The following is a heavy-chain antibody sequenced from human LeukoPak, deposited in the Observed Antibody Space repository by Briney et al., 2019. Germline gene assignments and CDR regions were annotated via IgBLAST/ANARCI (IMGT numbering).Heavy chain of an antibody. J-gene: IGHJ4*02. CDR2: INPSGGST. D-gene: IGHD6-19*01. CDR3: ARRAVAGTRFDY. Sequence: ASVKVSCKASGYTFTSYYMHWVRQAPGQGLEWMGIINPSGGSTSYAQKFQGRVTMTRDTSTSTVYMDLSSLRSEDTAVYYCARRAVAGTRFDYWGQGTLVTVSS. CDR1: GYTFTSYY. V-gene: IGHV1-46*01.